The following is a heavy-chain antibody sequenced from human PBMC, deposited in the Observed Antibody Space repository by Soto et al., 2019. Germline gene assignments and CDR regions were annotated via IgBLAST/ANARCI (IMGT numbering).Heavy chain of an antibody. CDR2: IWSDGSNK. V-gene: IGHV3-33*01. CDR1: GFSLTSYG. Sequence: GGSLRLSCAASGFSLTSYGMHWVRQAPGKGLEWVAVIWSDGSNKYNVDSVKGRFTISRDTSKNTLFLQMNSLGAEDTAVYYCARYDSSGYYWPYYYYGMDVWGQGTTVTVSS. J-gene: IGHJ6*02. CDR3: ARYDSSGYYWPYYYYGMDV. D-gene: IGHD3-22*01.